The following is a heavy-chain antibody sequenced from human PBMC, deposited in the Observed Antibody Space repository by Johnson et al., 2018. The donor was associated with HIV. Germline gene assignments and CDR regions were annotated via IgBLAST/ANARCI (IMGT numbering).Heavy chain of an antibody. Sequence: QMQLVESGGGVVQPGTSLRLSCAASGFTFSSFAMHWVRQAPGKGLEWMAFISYDGSNKYFTDSVRGRFTISRDNAKNALYVQMNSLRAEDTAVYYCARDRLMTATLFPDAFDIWGQGTMVTVSS. CDR2: ISYDGSNK. V-gene: IGHV3-30-3*01. CDR1: GFTFSSFA. J-gene: IGHJ3*02. D-gene: IGHD3-16*01. CDR3: ARDRLMTATLFPDAFDI.